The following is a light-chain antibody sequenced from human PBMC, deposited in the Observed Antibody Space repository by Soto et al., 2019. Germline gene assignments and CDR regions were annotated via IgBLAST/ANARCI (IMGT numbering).Light chain of an antibody. V-gene: IGKV3-15*01. CDR3: QQYGSSPLIS. CDR1: QSVSSN. J-gene: IGKJ5*01. CDR2: GAS. Sequence: EIVMTQSPATMSASPLDRTRLYCRYSQSVSSNLAWQQQNPGQAPSLLIYGASTRATGIPARFSGRGSGTDFTLTISGLAPEDFAVYYCQQYGSSPLISFGQATRLEI.